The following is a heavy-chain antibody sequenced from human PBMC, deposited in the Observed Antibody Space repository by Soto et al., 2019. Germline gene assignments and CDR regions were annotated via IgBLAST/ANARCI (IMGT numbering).Heavy chain of an antibody. CDR2: ISGSGGST. D-gene: IGHD3-9*01. Sequence: PGGSLRLSCAASGFTFSSYAMSWVRQAPGKGLEWVSAISGSGGSTYYADSVKGRFTISRDNSKNTLYLQMNSLRAEDTAVYYCAKQGGALRYFDWLPSSYGMDVWGQGTTVTVSS. V-gene: IGHV3-23*01. J-gene: IGHJ6*02. CDR3: AKQGGALRYFDWLPSSYGMDV. CDR1: GFTFSSYA.